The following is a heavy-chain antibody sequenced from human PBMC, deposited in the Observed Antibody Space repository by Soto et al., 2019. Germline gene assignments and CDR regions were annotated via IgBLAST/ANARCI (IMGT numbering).Heavy chain of an antibody. Sequence: GGSLRLSCAASGFTFSSYGTHWVRQAPGKGLEWVAVISYDGSNKYYADSVKGRFTISRDNSKNTLYLQMNSLRAEDTAVYYCAKEGYSNTGYYFDYWGQGTLVTVSS. D-gene: IGHD4-4*01. CDR3: AKEGYSNTGYYFDY. J-gene: IGHJ4*02. V-gene: IGHV3-30*18. CDR2: ISYDGSNK. CDR1: GFTFSSYG.